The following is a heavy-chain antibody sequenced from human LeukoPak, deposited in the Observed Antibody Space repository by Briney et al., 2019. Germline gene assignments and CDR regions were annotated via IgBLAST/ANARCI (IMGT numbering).Heavy chain of an antibody. CDR3: AKDLVVVPAAXVPRFDX. D-gene: IGHD2-2*01. J-gene: IGHJ5*02. V-gene: IGHV3-48*01. CDR2: ISSSSSTI. Sequence: PGGSLRLSCAASGFTFSSYSMNWVRQAPGKGLEWVSYISSSSSTIYYADSVKGRFTISRDNSKNTLYLQMNSLRAEDTAVYYCAKDLVVVPAAXVPRFDXWGQGTLVTV. CDR1: GFTFSSYS.